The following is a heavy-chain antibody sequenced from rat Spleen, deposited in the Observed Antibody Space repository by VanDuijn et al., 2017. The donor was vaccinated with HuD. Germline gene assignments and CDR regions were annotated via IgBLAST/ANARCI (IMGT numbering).Heavy chain of an antibody. V-gene: IGHV5-25*01. CDR2: ISAGGDNT. CDR3: VRRVY. CDR1: GLSFSNYD. J-gene: IGHJ2*01. Sequence: EVQLVETGGGLVQPGRSMKLSCAASGLSFSNYDMAWVRQAPTKGLEWVAYISAGGDNTYYRDSVKGRFTISRDNAKSTLYLQMDGLRSEDTASYYCVRRVYWGQGVMFTVSS.